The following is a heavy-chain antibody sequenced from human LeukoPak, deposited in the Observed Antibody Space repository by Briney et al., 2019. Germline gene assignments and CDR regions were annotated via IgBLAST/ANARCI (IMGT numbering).Heavy chain of an antibody. CDR1: GFTFTSYA. V-gene: IGHV3-30-3*01. D-gene: IGHD3-10*01. J-gene: IGHJ4*02. Sequence: QAGGSLRLSCAASGFTFTSYAMNWVRQAPGKGLEWVAVISYDGSIKYYADSVKGRFTISRDNAKNSLYLQMNSLRAEDTAVYYCARGINTSGSGSYYNYFDYWGQGTLVTVSS. CDR3: ARGINTSGSGSYYNYFDY. CDR2: ISYDGSIK.